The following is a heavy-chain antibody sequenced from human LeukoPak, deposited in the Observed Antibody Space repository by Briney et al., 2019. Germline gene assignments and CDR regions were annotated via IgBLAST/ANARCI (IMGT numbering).Heavy chain of an antibody. V-gene: IGHV3-48*01. CDR3: ARDYKYAFDN. Sequence: GSLRLSCAASGFTFSDYSMNWVRQAPGKGLEWISYIGIDSGNTNYADSVKGRFTISGGKAKNSLYLQMNSLRVEDTAVYYCARDYKYAFDNWGQGTLVTVSS. J-gene: IGHJ4*02. D-gene: IGHD5-24*01. CDR1: GFTFSDYS. CDR2: IGIDSGNT.